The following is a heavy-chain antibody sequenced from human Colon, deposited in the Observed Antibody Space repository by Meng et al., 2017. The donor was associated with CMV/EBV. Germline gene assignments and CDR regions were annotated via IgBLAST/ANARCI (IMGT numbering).Heavy chain of an antibody. CDR2: IKQDGSEK. J-gene: IGHJ6*02. V-gene: IGHV3-7*01. CDR1: GFTFSSYW. D-gene: IGHD3-3*01. CDR3: ARDRSGLRFLEWLNYYYYGMDV. Sequence: GGSLRLSCAASGFTFSSYWMSWVRQAPGKGLEWVANIKQDGSEKYYVDSVKGRFTLSRDNAKNSLYLQMNSLRAEDTAVYYCARDRSGLRFLEWLNYYYYGMDVWGQGTTVTVSS.